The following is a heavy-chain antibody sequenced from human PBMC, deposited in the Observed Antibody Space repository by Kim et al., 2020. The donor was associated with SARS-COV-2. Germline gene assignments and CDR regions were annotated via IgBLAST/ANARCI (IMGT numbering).Heavy chain of an antibody. CDR2: MNPNSGNT. CDR3: ARGPTEHTIFVGGWKWELGNYYMDV. Sequence: ASVKVSCKASGYTFTSYDINWVRQATGQGLEWMGWMNPNSGNTGYAQKFQGRVTMTRNTSISTAYMELSSLRSEDTAVYYCARGPTEHTIFVGGWKWELGNYYMDVWGKGTTVTVSS. V-gene: IGHV1-8*01. J-gene: IGHJ6*03. D-gene: IGHD3-3*01. CDR1: GYTFTSYD.